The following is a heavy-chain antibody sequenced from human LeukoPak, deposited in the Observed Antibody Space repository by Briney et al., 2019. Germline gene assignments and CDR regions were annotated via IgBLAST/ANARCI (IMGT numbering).Heavy chain of an antibody. CDR3: ARGGSALISGHLGRPFDY. CDR2: ISAYNGNT. D-gene: IGHD3-10*01. V-gene: IGHV1-18*01. Sequence: GASVKVSCKASGYTFTSYGISWVRQAPGQGLEWMGWISAYNGNTNYAQKLQGRVTMTTDTSTSTAYMELRSLRSDDTAVYYCARGGSALISGHLGRPFDYWGQGTLVTVSS. CDR1: GYTFTSYG. J-gene: IGHJ4*02.